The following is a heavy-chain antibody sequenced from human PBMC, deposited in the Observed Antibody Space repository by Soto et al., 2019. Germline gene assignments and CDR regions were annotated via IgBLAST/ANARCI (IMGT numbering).Heavy chain of an antibody. CDR1: GYTFTSYG. D-gene: IGHD1-26*01. Sequence: QVQLVQSGAEVKKPGASVKVSCKASGYTFTSYGISWVRQAPGQGLEWMGWISAYNGNTNYAQKLQGRVTMTTDTSTRTAYMELRSLRSADTAVYSCARASGSSYWFDPWGQGTLVTVSS. J-gene: IGHJ5*02. CDR3: ARASGSSYWFDP. CDR2: ISAYNGNT. V-gene: IGHV1-18*01.